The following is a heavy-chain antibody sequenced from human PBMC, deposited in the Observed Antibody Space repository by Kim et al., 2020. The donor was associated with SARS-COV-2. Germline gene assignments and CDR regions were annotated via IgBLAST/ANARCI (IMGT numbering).Heavy chain of an antibody. J-gene: IGHJ4*02. CDR1: GFTFSSYG. Sequence: GGSLRLSCAASGFTFSSYGMHWVRQAPGKGLEWVAVIWYDGSNKYYADSVKGRFTISRDNSKNTLYLQMNSLRAEDTAVYYCARDGYYYDSSGYYSLDYWGQGTLVTVSS. V-gene: IGHV3-33*01. CDR2: IWYDGSNK. CDR3: ARDGYYYDSSGYYSLDY. D-gene: IGHD3-22*01.